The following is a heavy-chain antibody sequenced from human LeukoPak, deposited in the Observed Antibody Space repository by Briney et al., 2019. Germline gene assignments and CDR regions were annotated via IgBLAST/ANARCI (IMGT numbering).Heavy chain of an antibody. CDR2: INHSGST. D-gene: IGHD3-22*01. CDR3: ARPQGNSSGFDAFDI. J-gene: IGHJ3*02. Sequence: GSLRLSCEASGFSFSDYYMTWIRQPPGKGLEWIGEINHSGSTNYNPSLKSRVTISVDTSKNQFSLKLSSVTAADTAVYYCARPQGNSSGFDAFDIWGQGTMVTVSS. CDR1: GFSFSDYY. V-gene: IGHV4-34*01.